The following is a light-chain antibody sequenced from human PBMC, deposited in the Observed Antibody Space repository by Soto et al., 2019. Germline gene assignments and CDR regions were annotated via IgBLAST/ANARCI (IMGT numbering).Light chain of an antibody. Sequence: QSVLTQPPSVSGAPGQRVTISCTGSSSNIGAGYDVHWYQQLPGTAPKLLIYGNINRPSGVPDRFSGSKSGTSASLAITGLQAEDEADYYCQSYDNNVSGWVFGGGTKLTVL. CDR3: QSYDNNVSGWV. J-gene: IGLJ3*02. CDR1: SSNIGAGYD. CDR2: GNI. V-gene: IGLV1-40*01.